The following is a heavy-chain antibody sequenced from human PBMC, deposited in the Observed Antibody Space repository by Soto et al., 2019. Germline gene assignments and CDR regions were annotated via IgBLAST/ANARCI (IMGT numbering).Heavy chain of an antibody. CDR3: ARETAENWTYEAH. Sequence: SETLSLTCRVSGAYISDFFWSWIRQPAGKGLEWIGRITINGNTQKNPSFKSRVTMSIDTSRNHFSLNLQSATAADTALYYCARETAENWTYEAHWGPGTLVTVSS. J-gene: IGHJ1*01. D-gene: IGHD1-1*01. CDR2: ITINGNT. CDR1: GAYISDFF. V-gene: IGHV4-4*07.